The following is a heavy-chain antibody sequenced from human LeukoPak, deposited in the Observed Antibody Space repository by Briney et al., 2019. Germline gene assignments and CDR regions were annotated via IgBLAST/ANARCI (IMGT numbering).Heavy chain of an antibody. D-gene: IGHD3-22*01. CDR3: SRLTHSYYSDTSGYYPYYYMDV. CDR2: ISYSGNT. Sequence: GSLRLSCAASGFTFSNYSMNWVRQAPGKGLEWIGRISYSGNTYYNPSLKSRVTISVDTSKNHFSLRLSSVTAADTAVYFCSRLTHSYYSDTSGYYPYYYMDVWGEGTTVTVSS. V-gene: IGHV4-39*02. CDR1: GFTFSNYSMN. J-gene: IGHJ6*03.